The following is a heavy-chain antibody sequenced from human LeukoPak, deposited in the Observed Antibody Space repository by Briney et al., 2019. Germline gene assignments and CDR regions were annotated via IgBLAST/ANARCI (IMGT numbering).Heavy chain of an antibody. V-gene: IGHV4-59*08. CDR3: ARRRYSSGQIDC. CDR2: VYYSEST. Sequence: PSETLYLTCTVSGASISSYYWSWIRQPPGKGLEWIGYVYYSESTNYNPSLKSRVTISIDTSKNQFSLKLCSVTAADTAVYYCARRRYSSGQIDCWGQGTLVTVSS. D-gene: IGHD6-19*01. CDR1: GASISSYY. J-gene: IGHJ4*02.